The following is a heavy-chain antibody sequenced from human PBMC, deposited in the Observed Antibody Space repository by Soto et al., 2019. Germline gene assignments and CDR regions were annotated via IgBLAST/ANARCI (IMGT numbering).Heavy chain of an antibody. CDR2: INPNGGVT. V-gene: IGHV1-2*02. Sequence: ASVKVSCKSSGYTFTAYYIHWVRQAPGHGLEWMGWINPNGGVTKYAQKFQGRVTMTRDSSINTAYMELTGLTSDDTAVYYCARAVHTMIQGVRFRVDQWGRGTLVTVSS. D-gene: IGHD3-10*01. CDR3: ARAVHTMIQGVRFRVDQ. CDR1: GYTFTAYY. J-gene: IGHJ4*02.